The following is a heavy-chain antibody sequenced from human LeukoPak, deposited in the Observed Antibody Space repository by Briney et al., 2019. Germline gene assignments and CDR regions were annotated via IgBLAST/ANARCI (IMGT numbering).Heavy chain of an antibody. J-gene: IGHJ4*02. CDR3: ARGSWSSSIDY. D-gene: IGHD6-6*01. CDR1: GGSISSGEYY. V-gene: IGHV4-30-4*01. Sequence: TLSLTCTVSGGSISSGEYYWIWIRQPPGKGPEWIGYIYYSGSTYYNPSLKSRVTISGDTSKNQFSLKVNSVTAADTAVYYCARGSWSSSIDYWGQGTLVTVSS. CDR2: IYYSGST.